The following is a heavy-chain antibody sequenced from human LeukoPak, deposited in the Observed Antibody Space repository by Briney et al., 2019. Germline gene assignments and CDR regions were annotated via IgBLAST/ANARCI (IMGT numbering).Heavy chain of an antibody. CDR2: IKQDGSEK. V-gene: IGHV3-7*01. J-gene: IGHJ4*02. D-gene: IGHD4-17*01. Sequence: GGSLRLSCAASRFTFSSYWMSWVRQAPGKGLEWAANIKQDGSEKYYVDSVKGRFTISRDNAKNSLYLQMNSLRAEDTAVYYCAREEYGDHMWWGQGTLVTVSS. CDR3: AREEYGDHMW. CDR1: RFTFSSYW.